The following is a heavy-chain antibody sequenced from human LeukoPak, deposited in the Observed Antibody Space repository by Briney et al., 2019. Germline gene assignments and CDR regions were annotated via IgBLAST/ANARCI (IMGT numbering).Heavy chain of an antibody. Sequence: GGSLRLSCAASGFTFSTYWMNWVRQAPGKGLEWVANIKEDGSEKNYVDSVKGRFTISRDNAKNSLCLQMNSLRAEDTAVYYCLAAGGYWGQGALVAVSS. J-gene: IGHJ4*02. CDR3: LAAGGY. V-gene: IGHV3-7*05. D-gene: IGHD6-13*01. CDR2: IKEDGSEK. CDR1: GFTFSTYW.